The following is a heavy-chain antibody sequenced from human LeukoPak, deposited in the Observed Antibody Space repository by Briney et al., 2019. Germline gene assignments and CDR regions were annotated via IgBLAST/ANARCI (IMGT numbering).Heavy chain of an antibody. CDR1: GYTLTELS. Sequence: ASVKVSCKVSGYTLTELSMHWVRQAPGKGLGWMGGFDPEDGETIYAQKFQGRVTMTRDTSISTAYMELSRLRSDDTAVYYCVRVPLSASGNYGWFDPWGQGTLVTVSS. CDR3: VRVPLSASGNYGWFDP. D-gene: IGHD1-7*01. V-gene: IGHV1-24*01. CDR2: FDPEDGET. J-gene: IGHJ5*02.